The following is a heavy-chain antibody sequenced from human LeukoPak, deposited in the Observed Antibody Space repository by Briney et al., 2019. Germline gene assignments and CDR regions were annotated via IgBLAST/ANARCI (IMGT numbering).Heavy chain of an antibody. V-gene: IGHV3-11*01. D-gene: IGHD3-10*01. Sequence: GGSLRLSCAASGFTFSDYYMSWIRQAPGKGLEWVSYISSSGNTIYYADSVRGRFTISRDNAKNSLYLQMNSLRAEDTAVYYCAKDIGPYGSGSYFDYWGQGTLVTVSS. CDR3: AKDIGPYGSGSYFDY. CDR1: GFTFSDYY. CDR2: ISSSGNTI. J-gene: IGHJ4*02.